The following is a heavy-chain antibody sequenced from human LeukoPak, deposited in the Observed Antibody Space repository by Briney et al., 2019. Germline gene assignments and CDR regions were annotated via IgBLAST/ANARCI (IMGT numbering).Heavy chain of an antibody. J-gene: IGHJ6*04. V-gene: IGHV3-49*04. CDR3: TRDFTVTMVRLYGMDV. CDR1: GFTFGDYA. CDR2: IRSKAYGGTT. Sequence: GGSLRLSCTASGFTFGDYAMSWVRQAPGKGLEWVGFIRSKAYGGTTEYAASVKGRFTISRDDSKSIAYLQMNSLKTEDTAVYYCTRDFTVTMVRLYGMDVWDKGTTVTVSS. D-gene: IGHD3-10*01.